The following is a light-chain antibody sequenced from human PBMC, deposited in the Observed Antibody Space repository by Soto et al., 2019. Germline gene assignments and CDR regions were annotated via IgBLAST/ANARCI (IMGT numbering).Light chain of an antibody. Sequence: DIVMTQSPDSLAVSLGERATINCKSSQSVLYSSNNKNYLAWYQQKPGQPPKLLIYWASTRESGVPDRFSGSGSGSDFSLTISSMQAEDVAVYTCQQYYGTPHPLGGGKKVELK. V-gene: IGKV4-1*01. CDR2: WAS. J-gene: IGKJ4*01. CDR1: QSVLYSSNNKNY. CDR3: QQYYGTPHP.